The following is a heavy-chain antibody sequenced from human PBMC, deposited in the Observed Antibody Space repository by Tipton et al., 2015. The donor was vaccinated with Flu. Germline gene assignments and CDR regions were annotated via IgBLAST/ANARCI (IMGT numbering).Heavy chain of an antibody. Sequence: GLVKPSGTLSLTCGVSGDSISSSNWWSWVRQPPGKGLEWIGEIHHSGSTNYNPSLKSRVTMSVDKSKNQFSLKLSSVTAADTAVYYCARAVAVAGSFDYWGQGTLVTVSS. CDR1: GDSISSSNW. CDR2: IHHSGST. D-gene: IGHD6-19*01. CDR3: ARAVAVAGSFDY. J-gene: IGHJ4*02. V-gene: IGHV4-4*02.